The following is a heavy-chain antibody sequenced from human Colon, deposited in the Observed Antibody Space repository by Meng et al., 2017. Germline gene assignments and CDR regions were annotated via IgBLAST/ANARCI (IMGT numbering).Heavy chain of an antibody. J-gene: IGHJ4*02. CDR3: ARNWVGGGLLFDH. Sequence: QVQLQESGPGLVKPSETLSLPCAVSGGSISNLYYSWIRQPPGKGLEWVGYIYSGGHINYNPSLKSRATISIDTSKNQLSLNLTSVTADDTAVYYCARNWVGGGLLFDHWGQGTLVVASS. CDR2: IYSGGHI. D-gene: IGHD3-16*01. CDR1: GGSISNLY. V-gene: IGHV4-59*11.